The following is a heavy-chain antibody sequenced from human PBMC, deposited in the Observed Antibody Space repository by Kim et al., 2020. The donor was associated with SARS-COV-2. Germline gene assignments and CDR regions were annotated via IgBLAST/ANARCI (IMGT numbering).Heavy chain of an antibody. CDR2: INHSGST. J-gene: IGHJ6*02. V-gene: IGHV4-34*01. Sequence: SETLSLTCAVYGGSFSGYYWSWIRQPPGKGLEWIGEINHSGSTNYNPSLKSRVTISVDTSKNQFSLKLSSVTAADTAVYYCARGPTSIYYYGMDVWGQGTTVTVSS. CDR1: GGSFSGYY. D-gene: IGHD6-6*01. CDR3: ARGPTSIYYYGMDV.